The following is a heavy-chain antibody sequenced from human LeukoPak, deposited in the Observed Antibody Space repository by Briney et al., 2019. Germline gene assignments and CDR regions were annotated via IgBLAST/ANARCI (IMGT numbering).Heavy chain of an antibody. Sequence: QPGGSLRLSCAASGFSFRSYGMHWVRQAPGKGLEWVAFIRYDGSNKYYADSVKGRFTISRDNSKNTLYLQMNSLRAEDTAVYYCAKDLRYYGSGSYGGYFDYWGQGTLVTVSS. J-gene: IGHJ4*02. CDR2: IRYDGSNK. D-gene: IGHD3-10*01. V-gene: IGHV3-30*02. CDR1: GFSFRSYG. CDR3: AKDLRYYGSGSYGGYFDY.